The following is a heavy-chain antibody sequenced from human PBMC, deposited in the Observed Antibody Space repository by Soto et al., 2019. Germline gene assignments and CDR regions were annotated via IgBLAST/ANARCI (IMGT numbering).Heavy chain of an antibody. CDR3: ARDGSYYDVLTEHYFDV. J-gene: IGHJ4*02. V-gene: IGHV3-30*04. D-gene: IGHD3-9*01. CDR2: ISDDGTNK. CDR1: GFTFSSYA. Sequence: QVQLVESGGGVVQPGRSLRLSCAASGFTFSSYAMHWVRQAPGKGLERVAVISDDGTNKDYADSVKGRFTISRHKSKSTLDLQLDSLRPEDPAVYYCARDGSYYDVLTEHYFDVWGQGTLVSVSA.